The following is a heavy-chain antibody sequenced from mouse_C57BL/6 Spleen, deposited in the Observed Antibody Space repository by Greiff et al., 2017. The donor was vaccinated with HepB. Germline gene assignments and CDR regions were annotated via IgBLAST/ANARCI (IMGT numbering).Heavy chain of an antibody. CDR1: GYTFTSYW. CDR3: ARLSNSWFAY. J-gene: IGHJ3*01. D-gene: IGHD2-5*01. CDR2: IDPSDSYT. V-gene: IGHV1-69*01. Sequence: QVQLQQSGAELVMPGASVKLSCKASGYTFTSYWMHWVKQRPGQGLEWIGEIDPSDSYTNYNQKFKGKSTLTVDKSSSTAYMQLSSLTSEDSAVYYCARLSNSWFAYWGQGTLVTVSA.